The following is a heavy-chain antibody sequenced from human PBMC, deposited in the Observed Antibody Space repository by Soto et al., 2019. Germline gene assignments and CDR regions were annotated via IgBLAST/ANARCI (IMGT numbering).Heavy chain of an antibody. Sequence: ESGGGVVQPGRCLRLSCAASGFTFSSYGMHWVRQAQGKGLEWVAVISYDGSNKYYADSVKGRFTISRDNSKNTLYLQMNSLRAEDTAVYYCAKDLINYGDYPLTAYFDYWGQGTLVTVSS. CDR1: GFTFSSYG. CDR3: AKDLINYGDYPLTAYFDY. V-gene: IGHV3-30*18. D-gene: IGHD4-17*01. J-gene: IGHJ4*02. CDR2: ISYDGSNK.